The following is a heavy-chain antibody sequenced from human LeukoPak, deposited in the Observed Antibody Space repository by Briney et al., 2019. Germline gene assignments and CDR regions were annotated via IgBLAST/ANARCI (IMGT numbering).Heavy chain of an antibody. D-gene: IGHD5-24*01. J-gene: IGHJ4*02. CDR2: MNPNSGNT. CDR3: ARGSRWKERWLLDY. Sequence: GASVKVSCKASGYTFTSYDINWVRQATGQGLEWMGWMNPNSGNTGYAQKFQGRVTMTRNTSISTAYMELSSLRSEDTAVYYCARGSRWKERWLLDYWGQGTLVTVSS. V-gene: IGHV1-8*01. CDR1: GYTFTSYD.